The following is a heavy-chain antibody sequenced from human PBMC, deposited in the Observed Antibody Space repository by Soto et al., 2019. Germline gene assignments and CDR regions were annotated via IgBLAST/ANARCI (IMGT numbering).Heavy chain of an antibody. CDR1: GGSISSGGYY. CDR3: ARGVVAATFWFDP. CDR2: IYYSGST. D-gene: IGHD2-15*01. Sequence: QVQLQESGPGLVKPSQTLSLTCTVSGGSISSGGYYWSWIRQHPGKGLEWIWYIYYSGSTYYNPSLKSRVTISVHTPKTQCSLKLSSVNAADTAVYYCARGVVAATFWFDPWGQGTLVTVSS. J-gene: IGHJ5*02. V-gene: IGHV4-31*03.